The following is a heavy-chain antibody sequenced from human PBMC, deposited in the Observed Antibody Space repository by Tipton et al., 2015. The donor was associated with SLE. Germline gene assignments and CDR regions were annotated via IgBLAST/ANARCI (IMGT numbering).Heavy chain of an antibody. J-gene: IGHJ3*02. CDR3: AGGSGVIAFDI. CDR1: GGSFSGYY. CDR2: INHSGST. D-gene: IGHD2/OR15-2a*01. Sequence: TLSLTCAVYGGSFSGYYWSWIRQTQGKGLGWIGEINHSGSTNYNPSLKSRVTISMDTSKNQLSLKLSSVTAADTAVYYCAGGSGVIAFDIWGQGTMVAVSS. V-gene: IGHV4-34*01.